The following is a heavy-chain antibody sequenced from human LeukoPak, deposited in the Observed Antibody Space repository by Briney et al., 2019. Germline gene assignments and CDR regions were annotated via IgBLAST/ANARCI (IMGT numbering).Heavy chain of an antibody. J-gene: IGHJ4*02. V-gene: IGHV4-4*02. CDR3: ARGSRYSESGSHFDY. CDR1: GGSISSSNW. Sequence: TLSLTCAVSGGSISSSNWWSWVRQPPGKGLEWIGEIYQSGSTHYNPSLKSRVTISVDKSKNQFSLKLSSVTAADTAVYYCARGSRYSESGSHFDYWGQGTLVTVSS. CDR2: IYQSGST. D-gene: IGHD3-10*01.